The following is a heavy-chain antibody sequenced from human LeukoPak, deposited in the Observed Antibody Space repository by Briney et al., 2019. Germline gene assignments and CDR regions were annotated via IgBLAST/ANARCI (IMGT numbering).Heavy chain of an antibody. J-gene: IGHJ4*02. CDR3: AGVDDYGDFRTFDY. CDR2: ISGSGGST. Sequence: GGSLRLSCAASGFTFSSYAMSWVRQAPGEGLERGSAISGSGGSTYYADSVKGRFTISRDNSKNTLYLQMNSLRAEDTAVYYCAGVDDYGDFRTFDYWGQGTLVTVSS. CDR1: GFTFSSYA. D-gene: IGHD4-17*01. V-gene: IGHV3-23*01.